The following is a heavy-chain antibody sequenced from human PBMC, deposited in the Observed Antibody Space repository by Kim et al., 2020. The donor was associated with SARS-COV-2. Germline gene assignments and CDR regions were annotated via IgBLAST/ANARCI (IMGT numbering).Heavy chain of an antibody. CDR1: GGSISSGSYY. Sequence: SETLSLTCTVSGGSISSGSYYWSWIRQPAGKGLEWIGRIYTSGSTNYNPSLKSRVTISVDTSKNQFSLKLSSVTAADTAVYYCARERGIVGVVANLYYYYGMGVWGQGTTVTVSS. CDR2: IYTSGST. CDR3: ARERGIVGVVANLYYYYGMGV. D-gene: IGHD2-15*01. J-gene: IGHJ6*02. V-gene: IGHV4-61*02.